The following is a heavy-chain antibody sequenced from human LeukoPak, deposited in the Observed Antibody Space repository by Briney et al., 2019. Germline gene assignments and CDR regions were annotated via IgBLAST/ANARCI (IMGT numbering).Heavy chain of an antibody. CDR3: ARDYYDSSFGY. Sequence: GGSLRLSCAASGFTFSSYWMHWGRQAPGKGLVWVSRINSDGSSTSYADSVKGRFTISRDNAKNTLDLQMNSLRAEDTAVYYCARDYYDSSFGYWGQGTLVTVSS. CDR1: GFTFSSYW. CDR2: INSDGSST. V-gene: IGHV3-74*01. D-gene: IGHD3-10*01. J-gene: IGHJ4*02.